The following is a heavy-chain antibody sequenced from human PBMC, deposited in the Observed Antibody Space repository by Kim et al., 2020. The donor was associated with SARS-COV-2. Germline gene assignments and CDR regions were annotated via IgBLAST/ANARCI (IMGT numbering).Heavy chain of an antibody. V-gene: IGHV4-39*02. D-gene: IGHD6-13*01. CDR3: AREGQYSSSQNWFDP. J-gene: IGHJ5*02. Sequence: PSLKSRVTISVDTSKNQFSLKLSSVTAADTAVYYCAREGQYSSSQNWFDPWGQGTLVTVSS.